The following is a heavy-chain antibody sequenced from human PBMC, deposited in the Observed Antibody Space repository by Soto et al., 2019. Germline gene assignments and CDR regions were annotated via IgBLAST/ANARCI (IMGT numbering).Heavy chain of an antibody. V-gene: IGHV3-11*01. CDR2: ISSSGTTI. Sequence: GGSLRLSCAASGFTFSDYYMSWIRQAPGKGLEWVSYISSSGTTIFYADSLRGRFTISRDNAKKSLYLQMNSLRGEDTAVYYCAREPSNWNYCFDYWGQGTLVTVSS. J-gene: IGHJ4*02. CDR1: GFTFSDYY. D-gene: IGHD1-7*01. CDR3: AREPSNWNYCFDY.